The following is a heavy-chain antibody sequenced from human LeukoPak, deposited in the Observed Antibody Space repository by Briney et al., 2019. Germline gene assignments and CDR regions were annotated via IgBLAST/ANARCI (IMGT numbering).Heavy chain of an antibody. V-gene: IGHV3-23*01. Sequence: GGFLRLSCAASGFTFSSYAMSWVRQTSGKGLEWVSALSGSGGSTYYADSVKGRFTISRDNSKNTLYLQMNSLRAEDTAVYYCAKGHSPFDYWGQGTLVTVSS. CDR1: GFTFSSYA. CDR3: AKGHSPFDY. J-gene: IGHJ4*02. D-gene: IGHD2-21*01. CDR2: LSGSGGST.